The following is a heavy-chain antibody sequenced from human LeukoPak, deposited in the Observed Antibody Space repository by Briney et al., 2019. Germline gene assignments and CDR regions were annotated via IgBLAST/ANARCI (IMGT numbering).Heavy chain of an antibody. J-gene: IGHJ4*02. CDR3: AKDAGIAAAGKAY. V-gene: IGHV3-33*06. CDR1: GFTFSSYG. D-gene: IGHD6-13*01. CDR2: IWYDGSNK. Sequence: GGSLRLSCAASGFTFSSYGMHWVRQAPGKGLEWVAVIWYDGSNKYYADSVKGRFTISRDNSKNTLYLQMNSLRAEDTAVYYCAKDAGIAAAGKAYWGQGTLVTVSS.